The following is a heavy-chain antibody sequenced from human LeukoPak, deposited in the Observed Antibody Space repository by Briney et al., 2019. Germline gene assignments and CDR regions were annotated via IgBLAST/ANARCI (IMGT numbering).Heavy chain of an antibody. CDR1: GVTFSSYA. CDR3: VRTVTYAFDI. J-gene: IGHJ3*02. CDR2: ISGSGGST. Sequence: GGALRLSCAASGVTFSSYAMSCVRQAPGKGREWGSAISGSGGSTYYADSVKGGFTISRDNSKNTLYLQMNSLRAEDTAVYYCVRTVTYAFDIWGQGTMVTVSS. V-gene: IGHV3-23*01. D-gene: IGHD4-17*01.